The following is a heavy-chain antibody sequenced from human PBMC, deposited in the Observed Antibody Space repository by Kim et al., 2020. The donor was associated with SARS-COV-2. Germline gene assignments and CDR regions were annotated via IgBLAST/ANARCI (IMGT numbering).Heavy chain of an antibody. V-gene: IGHV3-33*05. Sequence: GGSLRLSCAASGFTFSSYGMHWVRQAPDKGLEWVAVISYDGSNKYYADSVKGRFTISRDNSKNTLYLQMNSLRAEDTAVYYCARDQSAGYSSSWNDYWG. CDR2: ISYDGSNK. CDR1: GFTFSSYG. J-gene: IGHJ4*01. CDR3: ARDQSAGYSSSWNDY. D-gene: IGHD6-13*01.